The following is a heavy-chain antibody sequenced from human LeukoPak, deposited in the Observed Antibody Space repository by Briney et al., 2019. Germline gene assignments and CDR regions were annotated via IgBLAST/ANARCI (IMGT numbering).Heavy chain of an antibody. CDR2: IIPVFGTA. Sequence: SVKVSCKASGGTFSSYAISWVRQAPGQGLEWMGGIIPVFGTANYAQSFQGRVTITTEESTSTAYMELSSLRSEDTAVYYCARGPPVGHYFDYWGQGTLVTVSS. V-gene: IGHV1-69*05. D-gene: IGHD4-23*01. CDR1: GGTFSSYA. J-gene: IGHJ4*02. CDR3: ARGPPVGHYFDY.